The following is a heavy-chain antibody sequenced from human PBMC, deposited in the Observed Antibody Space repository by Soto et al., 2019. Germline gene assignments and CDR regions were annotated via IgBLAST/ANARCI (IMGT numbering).Heavy chain of an antibody. CDR1: GGSFSGYY. J-gene: IGHJ4*02. Sequence: SETLSLTCAVYGGSFSGYYWSWIRQPPGKGLEWIGEINHSGSTNYNPSLKSRVTISVDTSKNQFSLKLSSVTAADTAVYYCASSQLVLVAARTYYFDYWGQGTLVTVSS. CDR3: ASSQLVLVAARTYYFDY. CDR2: INHSGST. V-gene: IGHV4-34*01. D-gene: IGHD2-15*01.